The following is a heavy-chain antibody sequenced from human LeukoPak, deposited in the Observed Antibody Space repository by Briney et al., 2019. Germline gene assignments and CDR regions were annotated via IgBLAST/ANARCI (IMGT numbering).Heavy chain of an antibody. CDR2: ISAYNGNT. V-gene: IGHV1-18*01. CDR3: ARNPLDCSSTRCYVWGFEQRYYYYYGMDV. Sequence: ASVKVSCKSSGYTFTSYGISWVRQAPGQGLEWMGWISAYNGNTNYAQKLQGRVTMTTDTSTSTAYMELRSLRSDDTAVYYCARNPLDCSSTRCYVWGFEQRYYYYYGMDVWGQGTTVTVSS. J-gene: IGHJ6*02. D-gene: IGHD2-2*01. CDR1: GYTFTSYG.